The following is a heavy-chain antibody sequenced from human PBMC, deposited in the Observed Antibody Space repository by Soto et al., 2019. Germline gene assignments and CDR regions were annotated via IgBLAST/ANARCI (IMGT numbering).Heavy chain of an antibody. V-gene: IGHV4-30-4*01. CDR2: IYYSGST. CDR3: ARELRFLEWSLLPTI. J-gene: IGHJ3*02. Sequence: PSETLSLTCTVSGGSISSGDYYWSWIRQPPGKGLEWIGYIYYSGSTYYNPSLKSRVTISVDTSKNQFSLKLSSVTAADTAVYYCARELRFLEWSLLPTIWGQGTMVT. D-gene: IGHD3-3*01. CDR1: GGSISSGDYY.